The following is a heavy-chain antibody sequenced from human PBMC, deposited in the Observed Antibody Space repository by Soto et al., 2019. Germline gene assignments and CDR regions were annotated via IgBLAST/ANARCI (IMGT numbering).Heavy chain of an antibody. CDR2: ISYDGSNK. V-gene: IGHV3-30*18. Sequence: GGSLRLSCAASGFTFSSYGMHWVRQAPGKGLEWVAVISYDGSNKYYADSVKGRFTISRDNSKNTLYLQMNSLRAEDTAVYYCAKEGSDTAMGYYYYYGMDVWGQGTTVTVSS. CDR1: GFTFSSYG. D-gene: IGHD5-18*01. J-gene: IGHJ6*02. CDR3: AKEGSDTAMGYYYYYGMDV.